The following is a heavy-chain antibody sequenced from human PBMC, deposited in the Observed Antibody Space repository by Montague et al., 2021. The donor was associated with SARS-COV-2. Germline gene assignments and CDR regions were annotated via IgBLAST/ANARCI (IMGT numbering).Heavy chain of an antibody. CDR2: ISYSGST. Sequence: SETLSLTCSVSGGSISDYYWTWIWQSPGKGLEWIGYISYSGSTNYSPSLKSRVIISVDTSKKQDSLKLRSVTAADTAMYYCARGGTRDIVLVPSALDYWGRGIPVTVSS. J-gene: IGHJ4*02. V-gene: IGHV4-59*12. D-gene: IGHD2-2*01. CDR1: GGSISDYY. CDR3: ARGGTRDIVLVPSALDY.